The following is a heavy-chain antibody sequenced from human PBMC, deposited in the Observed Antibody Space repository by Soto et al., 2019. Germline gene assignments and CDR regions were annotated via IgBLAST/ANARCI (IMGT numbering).Heavy chain of an antibody. D-gene: IGHD3-22*01. CDR3: ARVAAGHDDRMGYNWFDP. CDR2: ISAYNGNT. V-gene: IGHV1-18*01. Sequence: ASVKVSCKASGYTFTSYGISWVRQAPGQGLEWMGWISAYNGNTNYAQKLQGRVTMTTDTSTSTAYMELRSLRSDDTAVYYCARVAAGHDDRMGYNWFDPWGQGTLVTVSS. J-gene: IGHJ5*02. CDR1: GYTFTSYG.